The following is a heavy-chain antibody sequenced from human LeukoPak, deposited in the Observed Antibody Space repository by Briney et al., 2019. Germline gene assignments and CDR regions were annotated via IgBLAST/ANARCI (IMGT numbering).Heavy chain of an antibody. CDR1: GFTFNNYA. J-gene: IGHJ4*02. CDR2: ISDSGGDT. D-gene: IGHD6-6*01. CDR3: AKRVQYSSSSAYFDY. Sequence: GGSLRLSCAVSGFTFNNYAMSWVRQAPGKGLEWVSAISDSGGDTYYADSVKGRFTISRDNFKDTLYLQMHSLRAEDTDTYYCAKRVQYSSSSAYFDYWGQGTVVTVST. V-gene: IGHV3-23*01.